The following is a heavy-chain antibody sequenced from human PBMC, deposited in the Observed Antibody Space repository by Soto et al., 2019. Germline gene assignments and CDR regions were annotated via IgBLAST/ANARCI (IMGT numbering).Heavy chain of an antibody. J-gene: IGHJ4*02. CDR1: GFTFSSYG. CDR2: ISYDGSNK. CDR3: APLPKEDYFDY. V-gene: IGHV3-30*03. Sequence: QVQLVESGGGVVQPGRSLRLSCAASGFTFSSYGMHWVRQAPGKGLEWVAVISYDGSNKYYADSVKGRFTISRDNTKNTLHLQMNSLRAEDTAVYYCAPLPKEDYFDYWCQGTLVTVS.